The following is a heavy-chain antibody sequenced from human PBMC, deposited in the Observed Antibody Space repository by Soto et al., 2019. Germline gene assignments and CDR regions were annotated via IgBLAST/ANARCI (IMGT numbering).Heavy chain of an antibody. CDR1: GGSISSYY. D-gene: IGHD3-10*01. Sequence: PSETLSLTCTVSGGSISSYYWSWIRQPPGKGLEWIGYIYYSGSTNYNPSLKSRVTISVDTSKNQFSLKLSSVTAADTAVYYCARDLEITYGSGSYPRRYYYYYYGMDVWGQGTTVTVSS. CDR3: ARDLEITYGSGSYPRRYYYYYYGMDV. CDR2: IYYSGST. J-gene: IGHJ6*02. V-gene: IGHV4-59*01.